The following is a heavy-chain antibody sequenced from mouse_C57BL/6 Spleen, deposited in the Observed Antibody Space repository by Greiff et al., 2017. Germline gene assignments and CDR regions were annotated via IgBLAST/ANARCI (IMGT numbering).Heavy chain of an antibody. CDR1: GFTFSSYA. CDR3: TRGYSNYGFAY. J-gene: IGHJ3*01. Sequence: EVKLEESGEGLVKPGGSLKLSCAASGFTFSSYAMSWVRQTPEKRLEWVAYISSGGDYIYYADTVKGRFTISRDNARNTLYLQMSSLKSEDTAMYYCTRGYSNYGFAYWGQGTLVTVSA. CDR2: ISSGGDYI. V-gene: IGHV5-9-1*02. D-gene: IGHD2-5*01.